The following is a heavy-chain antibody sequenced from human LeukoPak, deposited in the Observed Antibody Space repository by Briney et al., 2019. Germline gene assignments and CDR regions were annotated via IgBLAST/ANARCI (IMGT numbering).Heavy chain of an antibody. V-gene: IGHV3-30*18. CDR2: ISYDGSNK. J-gene: IGHJ4*02. CDR3: AKARGRIQLWTDFDY. D-gene: IGHD5-18*01. Sequence: GGSLRLSCAASGFTFSSYGMHWVRQAPGKGLEWVAVISYDGSNKYYADSVKGRFTISRDNSKNTLYLQMNSLRAEDTAVYYCAKARGRIQLWTDFDYWGQGTLVTVSS. CDR1: GFTFSSYG.